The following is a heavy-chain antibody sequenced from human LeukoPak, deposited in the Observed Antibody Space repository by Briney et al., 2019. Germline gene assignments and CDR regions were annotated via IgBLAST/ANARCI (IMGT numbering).Heavy chain of an antibody. CDR2: IHHTGAT. J-gene: IGHJ6*03. CDR1: GGSLSGYF. CDR3: ARGRLDYYYMDV. Sequence: PSEPLSLTCAVYGGSLSGYFWSWIRQPPGKGLEWIGEIHHTGATNYKPSLKSRVSISLDMSKNQLSLEMRSVTAADTAVYYCARGRLDYYYMDVWGRGTTVTVSS. V-gene: IGHV4-34*01. D-gene: IGHD3-9*01.